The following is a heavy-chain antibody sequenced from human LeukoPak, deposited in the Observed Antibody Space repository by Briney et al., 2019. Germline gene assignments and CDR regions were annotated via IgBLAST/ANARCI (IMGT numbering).Heavy chain of an antibody. J-gene: IGHJ3*02. Sequence: SETLSLTCTVSAGSISSGSYYWSWIRPPAGKGLEWIGRIYTSGSTNYNPSLKSRVTISVDTSKNQFSLKLSSVTAADTAVYYCARERRKNSGSYGAFDIWGQGTMVTVSS. D-gene: IGHD1-26*01. V-gene: IGHV4-61*02. CDR1: AGSISSGSYY. CDR3: ARERRKNSGSYGAFDI. CDR2: IYTSGST.